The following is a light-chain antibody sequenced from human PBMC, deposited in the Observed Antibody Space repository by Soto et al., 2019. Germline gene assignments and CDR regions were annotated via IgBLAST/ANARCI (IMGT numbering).Light chain of an antibody. Sequence: TVMTQSPDTLSVSPGERVTLSCRASQSVNTNLAWYQQKPGQGPRLLVHGASTRATGIPARFSGSGSGTEFALTISSLQSEDFAVYHCQQYNNLPPAFGQGTKVEMK. V-gene: IGKV3-15*01. CDR2: GAS. J-gene: IGKJ1*01. CDR1: QSVNTN. CDR3: QQYNNLPPA.